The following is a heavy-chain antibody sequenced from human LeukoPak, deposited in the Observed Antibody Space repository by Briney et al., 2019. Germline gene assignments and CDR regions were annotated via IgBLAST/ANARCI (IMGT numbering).Heavy chain of an antibody. Sequence: ASVKVSCKASGYTFTNYDINWVRQATGQGLEWMGWMNPNSGSTGYAQKFQGRVTMTRNTSISTAYMELSSLRSEDTAVYYCARVNCSSTSCRSKFLDYWGQGTLVTVSS. D-gene: IGHD2-2*01. V-gene: IGHV1-8*01. CDR3: ARVNCSSTSCRSKFLDY. CDR1: GYTFTNYD. CDR2: MNPNSGST. J-gene: IGHJ4*02.